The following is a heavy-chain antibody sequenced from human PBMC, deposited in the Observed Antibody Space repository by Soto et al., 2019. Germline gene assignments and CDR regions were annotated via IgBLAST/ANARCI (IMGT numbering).Heavy chain of an antibody. Sequence: SETLSLTCSVSGGSINSYWWSWIRQPAGKGLEWIGRVYSSGTTDYNPSLNSRATMSVETSKNQFSLKLSSVTAADTAVYYCARDPTYYDFWSGYHYYYGMDVWGQGTTVTVSS. CDR2: VYSSGTT. CDR1: GGSINSYW. J-gene: IGHJ6*02. CDR3: ARDPTYYDFWSGYHYYYGMDV. V-gene: IGHV4-4*07. D-gene: IGHD3-3*01.